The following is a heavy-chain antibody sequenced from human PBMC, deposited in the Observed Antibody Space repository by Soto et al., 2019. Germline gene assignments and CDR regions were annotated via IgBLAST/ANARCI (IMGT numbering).Heavy chain of an antibody. D-gene: IGHD6-19*01. CDR2: ISYDGSNK. CDR1: GFTFSSYG. V-gene: IGHV3-30*18. J-gene: IGHJ4*02. Sequence: QVQLVESGGGVVQPGRSLRLSCAASGFTFSSYGMHWVRQAPGKGLEWVAVISYDGSNKYYAYSVKGRFTISRDNSKNTLYLQMNSLRAEDTAVYYCAKTRSWRIAVAAEYWGQGTLVTVSS. CDR3: AKTRSWRIAVAAEY.